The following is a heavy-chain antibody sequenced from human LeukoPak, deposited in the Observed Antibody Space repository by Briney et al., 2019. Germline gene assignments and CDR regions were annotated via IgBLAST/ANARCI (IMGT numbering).Heavy chain of an antibody. CDR3: AGEVARGFRLDY. V-gene: IGHV4-4*08. D-gene: IGHD5-12*01. Sequence: SETLSLTCTVYGGSIRSYDWSWIRQSPGKGLEWIGYIYASGSSGSTTYNPSLYSRVTISLDTSKNQFSLRLSSVTAADTAVYYCAGEVARGFRLDYWGQGTLVTVSS. CDR1: GGSIRSYD. CDR2: IYASGSSGST. J-gene: IGHJ4*02.